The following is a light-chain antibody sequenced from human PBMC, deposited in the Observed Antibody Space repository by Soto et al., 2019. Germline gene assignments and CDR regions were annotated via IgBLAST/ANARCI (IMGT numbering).Light chain of an antibody. CDR3: QQYGSSTPWT. V-gene: IGKV3-20*01. CDR1: QSVSSSY. Sequence: EIVLTQSPGTLSLSPGERATLSCRASQSVSSSYLAWYQQKPGQAPRLLIYGASSRATGIPDRFNGSGSGTDFTLTISRLEPEDFAVYYCQQYGSSTPWTFGQGTKVEIK. J-gene: IGKJ1*01. CDR2: GAS.